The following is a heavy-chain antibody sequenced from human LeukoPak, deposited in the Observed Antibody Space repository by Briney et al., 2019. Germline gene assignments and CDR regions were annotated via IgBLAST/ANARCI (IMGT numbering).Heavy chain of an antibody. V-gene: IGHV7-4-1*02. CDR2: IITSIGNP. CDR1: GYSFTSHS. D-gene: IGHD6-19*01. CDR3: ARDLRSVAFDY. Sequence: ASVKVSCKASGYSFTSHSVNWVRQAPGQGLEWIGYIITSIGNPTYAQGFTGRFGFSLDTSVTTAYLQISSLEAEDTAVYYCARDLRSVAFDYWGLGTLVTVSS. J-gene: IGHJ4*02.